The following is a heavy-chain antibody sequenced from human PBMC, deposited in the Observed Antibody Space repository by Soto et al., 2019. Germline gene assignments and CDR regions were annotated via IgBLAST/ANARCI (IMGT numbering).Heavy chain of an antibody. D-gene: IGHD6-13*01. CDR3: ASQYSSSWYSGGWFDP. CDR2: IYYSGST. Sequence: PSETLSLTCTVSGGSISSYYWSWIRQPPGKGLEWIGYIYYSGSTNYNPSLKSRATISVDTSKNQFSLKLSSVTAADTAVYYCASQYSSSWYSGGWFDPWGQGTLVTVSS. CDR1: GGSISSYY. J-gene: IGHJ5*02. V-gene: IGHV4-59*08.